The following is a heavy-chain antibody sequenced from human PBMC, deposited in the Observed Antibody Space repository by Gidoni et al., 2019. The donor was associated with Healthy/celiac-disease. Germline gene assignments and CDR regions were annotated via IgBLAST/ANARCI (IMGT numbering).Heavy chain of an antibody. J-gene: IGHJ4*02. CDR3: ARDRWGEILTGYYFDY. CDR2: IWYDVSNK. Sequence: QVQLVESGGGVVQHGRSLRLSCAASGFTFSSDGMHWVRQAPGKGLEWVACIWYDVSNKYYADSVKGRFTISRDKSKNTLYLQMNSRRAEDTAVYYCARDRWGEILTGYYFDYWGQGTLVTVSS. CDR1: GFTFSSDG. D-gene: IGHD3-9*01. V-gene: IGHV3-33*01.